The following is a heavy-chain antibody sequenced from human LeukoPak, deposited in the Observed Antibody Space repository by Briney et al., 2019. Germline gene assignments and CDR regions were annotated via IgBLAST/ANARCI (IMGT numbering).Heavy chain of an antibody. CDR1: GGSISSYY. V-gene: IGHV4-59*01. CDR3: ARARYVNSFYAFDI. J-gene: IGHJ3*02. Sequence: TSETLSLTCTVSGGSISSYYWSWIRLPPGKGLEWIGYLSKSGNTNYSPSLKSRVTIFGDTSKNQFFLKLSSVTAADTAVYYCARARYVNSFYAFDIWGQGTLVTVSS. CDR2: LSKSGNT. D-gene: IGHD3-9*01.